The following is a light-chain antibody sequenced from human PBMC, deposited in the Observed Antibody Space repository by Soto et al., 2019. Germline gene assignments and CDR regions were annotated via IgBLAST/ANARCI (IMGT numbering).Light chain of an antibody. Sequence: AIQMTQSPSSLSASVGDRVTITCRASQGIRNDVGWYQQKPGKAPNLLIYDSSTLHSGVPSRFSGGGSGTDFTLTISSLQPEDFATYYCQQVNVYPSTFGGGTKVDIK. CDR1: QGIRND. CDR3: QQVNVYPST. CDR2: DSS. J-gene: IGKJ4*01. V-gene: IGKV1-6*01.